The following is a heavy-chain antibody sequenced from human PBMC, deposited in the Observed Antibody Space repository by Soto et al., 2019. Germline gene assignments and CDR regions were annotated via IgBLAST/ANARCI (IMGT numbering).Heavy chain of an antibody. CDR1: GFSLSTSGVG. J-gene: IGHJ6*02. D-gene: IGHD2-2*02. CDR2: IYWNDDK. CDR3: TLSHVDV. Sequence: ESGPTLVNPTQTLTLTCTFSGFSLSTSGVGVGLIRQPPGKALEWFALIYWNDDKRYSPSLKSRLTITKDTSKNQVVLTITNMDPVDTATHTYTLSHVDVWGQGTSVTVSS. V-gene: IGHV2-5*01.